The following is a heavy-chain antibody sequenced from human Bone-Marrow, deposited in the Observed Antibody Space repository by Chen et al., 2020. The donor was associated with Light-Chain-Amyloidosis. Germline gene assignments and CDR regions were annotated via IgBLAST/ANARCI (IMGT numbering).Heavy chain of an antibody. CDR3: ARSPYSTVAPHYYGMDP. J-gene: IGHJ6*02. CDR1: GFTSSLSG. CDR2: ITGGGTSI. D-gene: IGHD6-13*01. Sequence: EVPLVELGGGLVKPGGSLSLFCAASGFTSSLSGKHWVRPAPGKGLEWVSSITGGGTSINYAGSVRGRFTISGDNARNSLYLQMNSLRAEDTAVYYCARSPYSTVAPHYYGMDPWGQGITVTVSS. V-gene: IGHV3-21*01.